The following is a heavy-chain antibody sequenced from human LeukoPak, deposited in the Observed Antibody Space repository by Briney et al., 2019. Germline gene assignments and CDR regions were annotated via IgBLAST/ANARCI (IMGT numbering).Heavy chain of an antibody. Sequence: ASVKVSCKASGYTFTSYGISWVRQAPGQGLEWVGWISAYNGNTNYAQKLQGRVTMTTDTSTSTAYMELRSLRSDDTAVYYCARDSDYSTGGGMGVWGQGTTVTVSS. CDR2: ISAYNGNT. J-gene: IGHJ6*02. CDR3: ARDSDYSTGGGMGV. V-gene: IGHV1-18*04. D-gene: IGHD4-11*01. CDR1: GYTFTSYG.